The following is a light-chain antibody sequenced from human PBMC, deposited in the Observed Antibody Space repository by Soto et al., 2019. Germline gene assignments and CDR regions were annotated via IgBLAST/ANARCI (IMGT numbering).Light chain of an antibody. Sequence: EIVMTQSPVTLSVSPGERATLSCRASQSVSSNLAWYQQKPGQAPRLLIYGASTRATGVPARFSGSESGTEFTRPIRSLQSEAFAVYHWQHYNYWPQWTVGQGTKVEIK. CDR1: QSVSSN. CDR3: QHYNYWPQWT. J-gene: IGKJ1*01. V-gene: IGKV3-15*01. CDR2: GAS.